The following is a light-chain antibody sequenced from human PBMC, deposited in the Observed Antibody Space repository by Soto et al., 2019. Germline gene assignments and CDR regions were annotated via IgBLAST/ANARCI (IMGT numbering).Light chain of an antibody. V-gene: IGKV1-27*01. CDR1: QDISNY. Sequence: DIQMTQSPSSLSASVGDRVTITCRASQDISNYLAWYQQRPGKVPQLLIYAASTLQSGVPSRFSGRGSGTDFTLTISSLQPEDVATYYCQNCHSAAFTFGPGTKVDIK. CDR3: QNCHSAAFT. J-gene: IGKJ3*01. CDR2: AAS.